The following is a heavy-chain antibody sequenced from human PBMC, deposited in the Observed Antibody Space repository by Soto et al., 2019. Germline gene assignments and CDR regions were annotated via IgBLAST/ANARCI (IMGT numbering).Heavy chain of an antibody. V-gene: IGHV1-69*12. CDR3: ASDKDRLQLGGNYSYILDV. CDR1: GGTFSNSA. CDR2: IMPIFRTP. Sequence: QVQLEQSGAEVKKPGSSVKVSCKASGGTFSNSAISWVRQAPGQGLEWMGGIMPIFRTPDYAQKFQGRVTITADXSXXXAXXELTGLRSDDTAVYYCASDKDRLQLGGNYSYILDVWGQGTTVTVSS. J-gene: IGHJ6*02. D-gene: IGHD5-12*01.